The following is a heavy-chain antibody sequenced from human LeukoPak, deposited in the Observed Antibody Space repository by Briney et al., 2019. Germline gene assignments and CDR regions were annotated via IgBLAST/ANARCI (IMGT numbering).Heavy chain of an antibody. CDR2: LYSDGTT. CDR3: ARVREEMTTAYDSFDI. V-gene: IGHV3-53*01. CDR1: GFIVSSNY. Sequence: GSLRLSCAASGFIVSSNYMTWVRQAPGRGLEWVSVLYSDGTTYYADSVKGRFTISRDSFKNMLYLQMNSLRAEDTAVYYCARVREEMTTAYDSFDIWGQGTMVIVS. J-gene: IGHJ3*02. D-gene: IGHD5-24*01.